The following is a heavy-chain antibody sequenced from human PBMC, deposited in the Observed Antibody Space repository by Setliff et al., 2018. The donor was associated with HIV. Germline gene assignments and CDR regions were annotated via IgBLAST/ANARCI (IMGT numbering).Heavy chain of an antibody. CDR2: ISWNSGSI. CDR1: GFSFDDYA. CDR3: AKGISGSYLIYYFDY. D-gene: IGHD1-26*01. J-gene: IGHJ4*02. V-gene: IGHV3-9*03. Sequence: GGSLRLSCAASGFSFDDYAMHWVRQAPGKGLEWVSGISWNSGSIGYADSVKGRFTISRDNAKNSVYLQMNSLRAEDMALYYCAKGISGSYLIYYFDYWGQGTLVTVSS.